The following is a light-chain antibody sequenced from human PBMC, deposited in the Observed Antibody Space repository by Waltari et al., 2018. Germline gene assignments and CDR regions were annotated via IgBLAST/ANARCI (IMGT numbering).Light chain of an antibody. CDR1: SNDIGTYKY. CDR2: DVS. CDR3: SSYTTSNSFV. Sequence: QSALTQPASVSGSPGQSIPISCTGTSNDIGTYKYVSWYQQNPGKAPKLMIYDVSNRPSGVSYRFSGSKSGNTASLTISGLQAEDEADYYCSSYTTSNSFVFGSGTTVTVL. V-gene: IGLV2-14*03. J-gene: IGLJ1*01.